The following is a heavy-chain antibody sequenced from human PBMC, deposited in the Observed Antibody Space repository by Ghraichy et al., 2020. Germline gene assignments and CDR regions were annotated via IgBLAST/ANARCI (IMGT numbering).Heavy chain of an antibody. V-gene: IGHV3-23*01. D-gene: IGHD5-18*01. J-gene: IGHJ4*02. CDR1: GFTFNSYA. CDR2: ISLSGGTT. Sequence: GGSLRLSCAASGFTFNSYAMTWVRQAPGKGLEWVSGISLSGGTTYYADSVKGRFTTSRDNSKNTLYLQMNNLRAEDTAVYYCAKGRGVTGAESWGQGTLVTVSS. CDR3: AKGRGVTGAES.